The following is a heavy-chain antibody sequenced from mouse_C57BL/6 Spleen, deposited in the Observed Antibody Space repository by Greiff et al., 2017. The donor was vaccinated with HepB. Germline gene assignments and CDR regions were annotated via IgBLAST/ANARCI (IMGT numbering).Heavy chain of an antibody. V-gene: IGHV1-18*01. CDR1: GYTFTDYN. Sequence: EVQLQQSGPELVKPGASVKIPCKASGYTFTDYNMDWVKQSHGKSLEWIGDINPNNGGTIYNQKFKGKATLTVDKSSSTAYMELRSLTSEDTAVYFCARQASHYARDYWGQGTSVTVAS. CDR3: ARQASHYARDY. CDR2: INPNNGGT. J-gene: IGHJ4*01. D-gene: IGHD3-2*02.